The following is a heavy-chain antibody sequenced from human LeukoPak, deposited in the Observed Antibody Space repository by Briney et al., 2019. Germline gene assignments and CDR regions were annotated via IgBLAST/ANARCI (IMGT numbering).Heavy chain of an antibody. CDR3: ARGAYYDFWSGNHRFDY. V-gene: IGHV4-59*01. CDR1: GGSISSYY. D-gene: IGHD3-3*01. J-gene: IGHJ4*02. Sequence: SETLSLTCTVSGGSISSYYWSWIRQPPGKGLEWIGYIYYSESTNYNPSLKSRVTISVDTSKNQFSLKLSSVTAADTAVYYCARGAYYDFWSGNHRFDYWGQGTLVTVSS. CDR2: IYYSEST.